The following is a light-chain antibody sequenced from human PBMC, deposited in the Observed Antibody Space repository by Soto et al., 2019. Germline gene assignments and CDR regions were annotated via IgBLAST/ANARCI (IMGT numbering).Light chain of an antibody. J-gene: IGKJ4*01. CDR1: QSVRSSH. CDR3: QQYSTSPLT. CDR2: GAS. V-gene: IGKV3-20*01. Sequence: EIVLTQSPGTLSLSPGGRATLYCRASQSVRSSHLAWYQQKPGQAPRLLIYGASSRATGIPDRFSGSGSGADFTLTISRLEPEDFAVYYCQQYSTSPLTFGGGTKVDIK.